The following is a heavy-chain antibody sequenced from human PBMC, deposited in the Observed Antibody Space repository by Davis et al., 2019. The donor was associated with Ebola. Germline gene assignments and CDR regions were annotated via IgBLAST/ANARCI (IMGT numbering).Heavy chain of an antibody. V-gene: IGHV1-8*02. Sequence: ASSVKVSCKASGYTFNSYDINWVRQAPGQGLEWMGWMNPNSGNTDYAQKFQGRITMSRNTSIGTAYMELGSLRSEDTAVYYCARGDNNYLYGYYYYGMDVWGQGTTVTVSS. CDR2: MNPNSGNT. CDR3: ARGDNNYLYGYYYYGMDV. CDR1: GYTFNSYD. D-gene: IGHD4-11*01. J-gene: IGHJ6*02.